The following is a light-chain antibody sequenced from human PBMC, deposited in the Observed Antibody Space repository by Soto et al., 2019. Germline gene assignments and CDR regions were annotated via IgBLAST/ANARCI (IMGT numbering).Light chain of an antibody. CDR3: QQLNSYPIT. V-gene: IGKV1-9*01. CDR1: QGISSY. Sequence: TQCPLPMSLSPGDRATLTCRASQGISSYLAWYQQKPGKAPKLLIYAASTLQSGVPSRFSGSGSGTEFTLTISSLQPEDFATYYCQQLNSYPITFGQGTRLEI. CDR2: AAS. J-gene: IGKJ5*01.